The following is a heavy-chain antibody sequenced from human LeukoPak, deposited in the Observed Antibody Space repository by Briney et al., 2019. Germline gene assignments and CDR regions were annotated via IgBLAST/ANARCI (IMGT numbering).Heavy chain of an antibody. CDR3: ANLAGTVGRYGDSGG. V-gene: IGHV3-21*01. CDR2: ISSSHNNI. Sequence: SCKASGYTFSSYRMNWVRQAPGKGLDWVSSISSSHNNIYYADSVKGRFSISRDNAKNSLFLQMNSLRAEDTAVYYCANLAGTVGRYGDSGGWGQGTLVTVSS. J-gene: IGHJ4*02. CDR1: GYTFSSYR. D-gene: IGHD4-17*01.